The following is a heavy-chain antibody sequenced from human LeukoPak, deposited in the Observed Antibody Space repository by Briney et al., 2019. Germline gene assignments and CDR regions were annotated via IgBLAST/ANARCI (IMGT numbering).Heavy chain of an antibody. CDR1: GFTFSSYW. V-gene: IGHV3-7*03. D-gene: IGHD2-21*02. J-gene: IGHJ4*02. CDR3: ARAAYLRTAGFDY. CDR2: IKQDGSEK. Sequence: PGGSLRLSCAASGFTFSSYWMSWVRQAPGKGLEWVANIKQDGSEKYYVDSVKGRFTISRDNAKNSLYLQMNSLRSDDTAVYYCARAAYLRTAGFDYWGQGTLVTVSS.